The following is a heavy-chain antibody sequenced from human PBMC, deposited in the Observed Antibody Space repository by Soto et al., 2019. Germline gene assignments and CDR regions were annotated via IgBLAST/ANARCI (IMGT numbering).Heavy chain of an antibody. CDR3: ARQWGTDAFDI. J-gene: IGHJ3*02. CDR2: IYYSGST. Sequence: SETLSLTCTVSGGSISIYYWSWIRQPPGKGLEWIGYIYYSGSTNYNPSLKSRVTISVDTSKNQFSLKLSSVTAADTAVYYCARQWGTDAFDIWGQGTMVTVSS. D-gene: IGHD1-1*01. V-gene: IGHV4-59*08. CDR1: GGSISIYY.